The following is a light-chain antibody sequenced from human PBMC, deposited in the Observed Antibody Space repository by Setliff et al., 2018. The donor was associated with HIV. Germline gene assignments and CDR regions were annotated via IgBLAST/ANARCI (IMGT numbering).Light chain of an antibody. CDR2: EVR. CDR1: SSDVGGYNY. Sequence: QSALTQPASVSGSPGQSITISCTGTSSDVGGYNYVSWYQQHTGKAPKLIIYEVRNRPSGVSNRFSGSKSGNTASLTISGLQAEDEGDYYCSSYASTNTLPFGTGTKVTVL. V-gene: IGLV2-14*01. CDR3: SSYASTNTLP. J-gene: IGLJ1*01.